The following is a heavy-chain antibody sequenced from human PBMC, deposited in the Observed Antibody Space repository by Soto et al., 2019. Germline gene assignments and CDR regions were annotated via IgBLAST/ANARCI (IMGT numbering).Heavy chain of an antibody. V-gene: IGHV4-59*01. J-gene: IGHJ6*02. CDR2: IYYSGST. CDR3: ARGPNYYDASGYFDYGLDV. CDR1: GVSINNYY. D-gene: IGHD3-22*01. Sequence: SETLSLTCTVSGVSINNYYWSWIRQPPGKGLEWVGYIYYSGSTSYNPSLKSRVTISIDMSKNLFSLRLTSMTAADTAVYYCARGPNYYDASGYFDYGLDVWGQGTTVTVS.